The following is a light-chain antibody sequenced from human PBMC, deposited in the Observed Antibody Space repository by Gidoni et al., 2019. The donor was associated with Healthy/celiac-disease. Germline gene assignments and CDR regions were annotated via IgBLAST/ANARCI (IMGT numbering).Light chain of an antibody. CDR2: AAS. CDR3: QQSYSTPPLT. CDR1: QSISSY. J-gene: IGKJ4*01. V-gene: IGKV1-39*01. Sequence: DIQMTPSPSSLSASVGDRVTITCRASQSISSYLNWYQQKPGKAPKLLIYAASSLQSGVPSRFSGSGYGTDFTLTISSLQPEDFATYYCQQSYSTPPLTFGGGTKVEIK.